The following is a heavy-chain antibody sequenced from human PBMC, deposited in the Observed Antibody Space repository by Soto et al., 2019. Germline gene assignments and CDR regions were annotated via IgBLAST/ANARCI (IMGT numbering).Heavy chain of an antibody. J-gene: IGHJ4*02. CDR2: LYTDDRT. CDR1: GFIVSNKH. CDR3: VGAAPGD. Sequence: LRLSCAASGFIVSNKHMGWVRQAPGKGLESVSILYTDDRTYYADSVKGRFTISRDNSKNTVSLQMNGLRDEDKDMYYCVGAAPGDWGQGTPVTVSS. D-gene: IGHD3-16*01. V-gene: IGHV3-53*05.